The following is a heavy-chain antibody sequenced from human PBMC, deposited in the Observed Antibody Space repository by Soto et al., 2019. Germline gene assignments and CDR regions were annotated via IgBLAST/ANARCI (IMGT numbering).Heavy chain of an antibody. CDR1: GFTFSSYS. D-gene: IGHD4-17*01. J-gene: IGHJ5*02. V-gene: IGHV3-21*01. Sequence: EVQLVESGGGLVKPGGSLRLSCAASGFTFSSYSMNWVRQAPGKGLEWVSSISSSSSYIYYADSVKGRFTIFRDNAKNSLYLQMNSLRAEDTAVYYCARDDYGDPRNWFDPWGQGTLVTVSS. CDR3: ARDDYGDPRNWFDP. CDR2: ISSSSSYI.